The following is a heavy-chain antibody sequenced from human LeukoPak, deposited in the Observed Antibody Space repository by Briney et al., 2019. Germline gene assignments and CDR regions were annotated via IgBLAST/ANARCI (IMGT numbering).Heavy chain of an antibody. V-gene: IGHV4-39*07. D-gene: IGHD3-3*01. CDR1: GGSISSSSYY. J-gene: IGHJ4*02. CDR2: IYYSGST. CDR3: ARELAYYDFWSGYYLGPFDY. Sequence: SETLSLTCTVSGGSISSSSYYWGWIRQPPGKGLEWIGSIYYSGSTYYNPSLKSRVTISVDTSKNQFSLKLSSVTAADTAVYYCARELAYYDFWSGYYLGPFDYWGQGTLVTVSS.